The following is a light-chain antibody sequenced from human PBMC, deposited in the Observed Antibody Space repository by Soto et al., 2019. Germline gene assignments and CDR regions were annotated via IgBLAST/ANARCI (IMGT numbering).Light chain of an antibody. V-gene: IGLV3-25*02. CDR1: ALPKQY. Sequence: SYQLTQPPSVPVSPGQTAMITCSGDALPKQYAYWYQQKPGQAPVLVIYKDSERPSGIPERFSGSSSGTTVTLTISGVQAEDEADYYCQSADSSGNVVFGGGTKVTVL. CDR3: QSADSSGNVV. J-gene: IGLJ2*01. CDR2: KDS.